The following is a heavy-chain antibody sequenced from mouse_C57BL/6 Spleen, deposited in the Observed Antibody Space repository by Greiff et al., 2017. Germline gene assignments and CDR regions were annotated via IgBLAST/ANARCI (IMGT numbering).Heavy chain of an antibody. V-gene: IGHV3-6*01. D-gene: IGHD2-4*01. CDR2: ISYDGSN. J-gene: IGHJ2*01. CDR3: AREGDYDAD. CDR1: GYSITSGYY. Sequence: EVKLMESGPGLVKPSQSLSLTCSVTGYSITSGYYWNWIRQFPGNKLEWMGYISYDGSNNYNPSLKNRISITLDTSKNQFFLKLTSVTTEDTATYYCAREGDYDADWGQGTTLTVSS.